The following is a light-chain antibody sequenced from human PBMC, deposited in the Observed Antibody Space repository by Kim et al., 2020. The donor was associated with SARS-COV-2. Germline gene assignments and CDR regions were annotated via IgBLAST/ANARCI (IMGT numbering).Light chain of an antibody. Sequence: PGEGTTLSYRASQTITSSYLYWYQQKRGRAPRLLIYGASTRATGIPDRFSGSVSGTDFTLTISRLGPEDFAVYYCQHYGASPLITFGQGTRLEIK. J-gene: IGKJ5*01. CDR2: GAS. V-gene: IGKV3-20*01. CDR1: QTITSSY. CDR3: QHYGASPLIT.